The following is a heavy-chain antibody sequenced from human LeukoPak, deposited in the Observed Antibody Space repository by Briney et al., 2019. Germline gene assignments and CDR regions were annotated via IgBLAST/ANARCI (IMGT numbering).Heavy chain of an antibody. CDR3: VPKGTEGY. CDR1: VFTLSSDS. J-gene: IGHJ4*02. Sequence: GGSLRLSCSASVFTLSSDSMPWVRQAQWKGLEYVSAISPNGGSTYYADSVKGRFSISRDNSKNTLYLQMSSLRAEDTAVYYCVPKGTEGYWGQGTLVTVSS. CDR2: ISPNGGST. V-gene: IGHV3-64D*06.